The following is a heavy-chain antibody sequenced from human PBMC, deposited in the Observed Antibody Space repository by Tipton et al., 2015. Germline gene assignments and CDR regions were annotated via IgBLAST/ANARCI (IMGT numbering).Heavy chain of an antibody. CDR2: IYTRGMS. D-gene: IGHD4-11*01. J-gene: IGHJ5*02. Sequence: LVKPTETLSLTCTVSGGSVRSYYWSWIRQSAGKGLEWIGRIYTRGMSDYNPSLKSRVTMSLDTSKNQFFLELRSVTAADTAVYYCAIDHPVGRGSYRDWFDPWGPGTLVTVSA. V-gene: IGHV4-4*07. CDR1: GGSVRSYY. CDR3: AIDHPVGRGSYRDWFDP.